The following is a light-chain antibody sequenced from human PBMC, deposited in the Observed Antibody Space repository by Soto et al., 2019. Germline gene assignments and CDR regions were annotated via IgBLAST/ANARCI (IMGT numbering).Light chain of an antibody. J-gene: IGKJ1*01. V-gene: IGKV1-39*01. CDR3: QQRYSTPLT. Sequence: DIQMTQSPSSLSASVGDRVTITCRASQSISSYLNWYQQKPGKAPKLLIYAASSLQSGVPSRFSGSGSGTDFTLTISSLQPEDFATYYCQQRYSTPLTFGQGTEVEIK. CDR1: QSISSY. CDR2: AAS.